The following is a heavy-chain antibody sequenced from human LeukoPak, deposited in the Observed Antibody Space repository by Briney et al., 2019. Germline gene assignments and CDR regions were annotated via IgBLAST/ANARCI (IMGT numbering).Heavy chain of an antibody. Sequence: PSETLSLTCTVSGGSISSYYWSWIRQPPGKGLEWIGYIYYSGSTNYNPSLKSRVTITVDTTKNQFSLKLSSVTAADTAVYYCARRAYGDYGWYFDSWGQGTLVTLSS. CDR3: ARRAYGDYGWYFDS. CDR1: GGSISSYY. J-gene: IGHJ4*02. CDR2: IYYSGST. D-gene: IGHD4-17*01. V-gene: IGHV4-59*12.